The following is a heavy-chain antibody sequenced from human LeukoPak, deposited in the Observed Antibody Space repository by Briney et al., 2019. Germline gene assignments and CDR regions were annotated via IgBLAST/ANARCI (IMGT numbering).Heavy chain of an antibody. J-gene: IGHJ4*02. Sequence: ASVKVSRKASGYTFTSYAMHWVRQAPGQRLEWMGWINAGNGNTKYSQKFQGRVTITRDTSASTAYIELSSLRSEDTAVYYCARSYYDSSGYYEIDYWGQGTLVTVSS. D-gene: IGHD3-22*01. V-gene: IGHV1-3*01. CDR1: GYTFTSYA. CDR2: INAGNGNT. CDR3: ARSYYDSSGYYEIDY.